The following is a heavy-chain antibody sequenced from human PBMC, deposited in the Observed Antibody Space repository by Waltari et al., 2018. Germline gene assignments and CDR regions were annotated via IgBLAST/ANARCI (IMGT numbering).Heavy chain of an antibody. CDR2: IYYSGST. CDR3: ARSSSSPYYYYYYMDV. Sequence: QVQLQESGPGLVKPSETLSLTCTVSGGSISSYYWSWIRQPPGKGLEWIGYIYYSGSTNYNPSLKSRVTISVDTSKNQFSLKLSSVTAADTAVYYCARSSSSPYYYYYYMDVWGKGTTVTISS. CDR1: GGSISSYY. J-gene: IGHJ6*03. V-gene: IGHV4-59*08. D-gene: IGHD6-6*01.